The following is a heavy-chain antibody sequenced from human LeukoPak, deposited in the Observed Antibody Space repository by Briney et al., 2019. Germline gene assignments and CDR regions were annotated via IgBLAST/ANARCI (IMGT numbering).Heavy chain of an antibody. Sequence: PSETLSLTCSVSGYSISSAYYWGWIRQPPGKGLEWIGTMYHSGSTNYNPSLKSRVTISVDTSKNQFSLKLSSVTAADTAVYYCARDSRVRAFDYWGQGTLVTVSS. D-gene: IGHD4-11*01. V-gene: IGHV4-38-2*02. CDR1: GYSISSAYY. CDR3: ARDSRVRAFDY. CDR2: MYHSGST. J-gene: IGHJ4*02.